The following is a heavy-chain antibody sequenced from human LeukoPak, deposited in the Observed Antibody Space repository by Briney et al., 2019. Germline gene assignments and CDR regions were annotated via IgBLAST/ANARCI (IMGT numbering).Heavy chain of an antibody. CDR2: IYNSGNT. D-gene: IGHD3-9*01. CDR3: ARGRYDILTGYWVDF. Sequence: SETLSLTCTVSGGPISNYYWSWVRQPPGKGLEWVGYIYNSGNTNYNPSLKSRITISVDTSKKQFSLKLSSVTAADTAVYYCARGRYDILTGYWVDFWGQGTLVTVSS. V-gene: IGHV4-59*12. J-gene: IGHJ4*02. CDR1: GGPISNYY.